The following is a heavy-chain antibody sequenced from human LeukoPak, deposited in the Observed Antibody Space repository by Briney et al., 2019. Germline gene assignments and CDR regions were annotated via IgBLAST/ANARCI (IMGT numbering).Heavy chain of an antibody. D-gene: IGHD2-2*01. J-gene: IGHJ3*02. CDR3: ARDIVVVPAASDAFDI. Sequence: ASVKVSCEASGYTFTSYGISWVRQAPGQGLEWMGWISAYNGNTNYAQKLQGRVTMTTDTFTSTAYMELRSLRSDDMAVYYCARDIVVVPAASDAFDIWGQGTMVTVSS. V-gene: IGHV1-18*03. CDR2: ISAYNGNT. CDR1: GYTFTSYG.